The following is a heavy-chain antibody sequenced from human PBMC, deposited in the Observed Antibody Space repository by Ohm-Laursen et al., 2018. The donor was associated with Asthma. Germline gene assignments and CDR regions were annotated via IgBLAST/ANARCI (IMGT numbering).Heavy chain of an antibody. CDR2: ISSSSSYI. V-gene: IGHV3-21*01. CDR1: GFTFSSYS. CDR3: ARGQQQSVDGGMDV. Sequence: SLRLSCAASGFTFSSYSMNWVRQAPGKGLEWVSSISSSSSYIYYADSVKGRFTISRDNAINSLYLRMNTLRAEDTAVYYCARGQQQSVDGGMDVWGQGTTVTASS. J-gene: IGHJ6*02. D-gene: IGHD1/OR15-1a*01.